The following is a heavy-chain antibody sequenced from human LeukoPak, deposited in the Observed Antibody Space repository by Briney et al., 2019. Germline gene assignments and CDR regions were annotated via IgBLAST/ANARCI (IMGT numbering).Heavy chain of an antibody. CDR3: ARDLKTSGWYGDFDY. CDR1: GFTFSSYA. J-gene: IGHJ4*02. CDR2: IFSGGST. Sequence: GGSLRLSCAASGFTFSSYAMSWVRQAPGKGLEWVSAIFSGGSTFYADSVTGRFTISRDNSKNTVYPEMNSLRAEDMAVYYCARDLKTSGWYGDFDYWGQGTLVTVSS. D-gene: IGHD6-19*01. V-gene: IGHV3-53*01.